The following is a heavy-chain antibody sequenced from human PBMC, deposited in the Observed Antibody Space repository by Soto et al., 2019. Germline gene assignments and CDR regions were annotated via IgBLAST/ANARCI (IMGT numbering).Heavy chain of an antibody. J-gene: IGHJ4*02. CDR3: ARYRVFDSSGYSIHSLDY. CDR1: GGSISSGTYY. D-gene: IGHD3-22*01. CDR2: IYYSGST. V-gene: IGHV4-31*03. Sequence: SETLSLTCTVSGGSISSGTYYWSWIRQHPGKGLEWIGYIYYSGSTNYNPSLKSRVTISVDTSKNQFSLKLSSVTAADTAVYYCARYRVFDSSGYSIHSLDYWGQGTLVTVSS.